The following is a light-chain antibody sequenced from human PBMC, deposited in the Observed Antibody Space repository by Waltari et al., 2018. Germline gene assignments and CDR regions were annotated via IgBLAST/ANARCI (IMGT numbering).Light chain of an antibody. J-gene: IGKJ2*01. CDR1: QRVSSNY. V-gene: IGKV3-20*01. Sequence: EIVLTQSPGTLSLSPGETATLSCRANQRVSSNYFAWYQKKAGQSPRLLIYGASNRASAVPDRFSGRVSGAEFTLTISRLDPEDFAVYYCQQYGTPQGYIFGQGTKVDI. CDR3: QQYGTPQGYI. CDR2: GAS.